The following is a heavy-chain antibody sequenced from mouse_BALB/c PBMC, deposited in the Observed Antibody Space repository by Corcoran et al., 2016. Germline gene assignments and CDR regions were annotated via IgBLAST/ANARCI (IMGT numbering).Heavy chain of an antibody. V-gene: IGHV9-3-1*01. CDR2: INTYTGEP. Sequence: QIQLVQSGPELKKPGETVKISCKASGYTFTNYGMNWVKQAPGKVLKWMGWINTYTGEPTYADDFRGRFAFSLETSASTAYLQINNLKNEDTATYFCARAPLHYYAMDYWGQGTSVTVSS. CDR3: ARAPLHYYAMDY. CDR1: GYTFTNYG. J-gene: IGHJ4*01. D-gene: IGHD6-1*01.